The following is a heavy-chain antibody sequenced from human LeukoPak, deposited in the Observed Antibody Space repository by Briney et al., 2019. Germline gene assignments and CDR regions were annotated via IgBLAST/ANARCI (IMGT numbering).Heavy chain of an antibody. J-gene: IGHJ4*02. V-gene: IGHV3-74*01. CDR2: INSDGSST. CDR1: GFTFSSYW. D-gene: IGHD3-22*01. Sequence: GGSLRLSCAASGFTFSSYWMHWVRQAPGKGLVWVSRINSDGSSTSYADSVKGRFTISRDNAKNTLYLQMNSLGAEDTAVYYCARGDYYDSSGYYYFDYWGQGTLVTVSS. CDR3: ARGDYYDSSGYYYFDY.